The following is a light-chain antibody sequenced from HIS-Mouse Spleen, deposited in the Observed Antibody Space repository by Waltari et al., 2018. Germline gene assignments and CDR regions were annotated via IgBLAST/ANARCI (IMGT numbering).Light chain of an antibody. CDR2: EVS. V-gene: IGLV2-14*01. CDR1: SSDGVGYNY. J-gene: IGLJ2*01. Sequence: QSALTQPASVSGSPGQSITISCTGTSSDGVGYNYVSWYQQHPGKAPKLMIYEVSNRPSGVSNRFSGSKSGNTASLTISGLQAEDEADYYCSSYTSSSTPVVFGGGTKLTVL. CDR3: SSYTSSSTPVV.